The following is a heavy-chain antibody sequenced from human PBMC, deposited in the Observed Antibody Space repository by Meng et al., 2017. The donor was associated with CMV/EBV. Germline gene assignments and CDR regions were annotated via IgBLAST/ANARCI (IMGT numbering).Heavy chain of an antibody. J-gene: IGHJ5*02. CDR2: IYYSGST. CDR1: GGSISSYY. Sequence: GSLSLTCTVSGGSISSYYWSWIRQPPGKGLEWIGYIYYSGSTNYNPSLKSRVTISVDTSKNQFSLKLSSVTAADTAVYYCARDGSSSGYWFDPWGQGTLVTSPQ. V-gene: IGHV4-59*01. CDR3: ARDGSSSGYWFDP. D-gene: IGHD3-22*01.